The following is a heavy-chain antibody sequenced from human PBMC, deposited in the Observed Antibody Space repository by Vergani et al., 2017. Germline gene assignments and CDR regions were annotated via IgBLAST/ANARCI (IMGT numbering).Heavy chain of an antibody. V-gene: IGHV4-31*03. CDR2: IYSTGST. Sequence: QVQLQESGPGLVKPSQTLSLTCSVSGDSISSGVYYWNWIRQHPGKGLEWIGYIYSTGSTHHNPSLRRRINMSVDTSKKQFSLKLNSVTAADTAMYYCARMGGYDEGDAFRIGYFDSWGPGILVTVSS. CDR3: ARMGGYDEGDAFRIGYFDS. D-gene: IGHD3-22*01. CDR1: GDSISSGVYY. J-gene: IGHJ4*02.